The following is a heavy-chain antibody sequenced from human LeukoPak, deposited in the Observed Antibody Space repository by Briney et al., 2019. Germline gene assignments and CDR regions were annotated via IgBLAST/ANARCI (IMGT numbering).Heavy chain of an antibody. D-gene: IGHD6-13*01. Sequence: ASVKVSCKASGYTFTSYDINWMRQATGQGLEWMGWMNPNSGNTGYAQKFQGRVTMTRNTSISTAYMELSSLRSEDTAVYYCARGIGYSSSWYGRSNWFDPWGQGTLVTVSS. CDR2: MNPNSGNT. V-gene: IGHV1-8*01. J-gene: IGHJ5*02. CDR1: GYTFTSYD. CDR3: ARGIGYSSSWYGRSNWFDP.